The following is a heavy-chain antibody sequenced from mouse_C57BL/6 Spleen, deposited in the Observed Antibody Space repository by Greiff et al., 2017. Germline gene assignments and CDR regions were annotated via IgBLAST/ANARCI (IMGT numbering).Heavy chain of an antibody. J-gene: IGHJ3*01. D-gene: IGHD2-1*01. CDR1: GYTFTSYG. V-gene: IGHV1-81*01. Sequence: VQLQQSGAELARPGASVKLSCKASGYTFTSYGISWVKQRTGQGLEWIGEIYPRSGNTYYNEKFKGKATLTADKSSSTAYMELRSLTSEDSAVYFCARGVYYGNYEGFAYWGQGTLVTVSA. CDR2: IYPRSGNT. CDR3: ARGVYYGNYEGFAY.